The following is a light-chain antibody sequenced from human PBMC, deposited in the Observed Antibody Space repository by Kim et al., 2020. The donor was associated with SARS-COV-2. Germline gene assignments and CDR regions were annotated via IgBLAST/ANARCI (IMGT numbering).Light chain of an antibody. CDR1: NIGTKS. Sequence: SYELTQPPSVSEAPGKTARITCGGNNIGTKSVHWYQQKPGQAPMLVIQYDSDRPSGIPERFSGSNSGNTATLTISRVEAGDEADYYCQVWDSSSDRVIFGGGTQLTVL. V-gene: IGLV3-21*04. CDR2: YDS. J-gene: IGLJ2*01. CDR3: QVWDSSSDRVI.